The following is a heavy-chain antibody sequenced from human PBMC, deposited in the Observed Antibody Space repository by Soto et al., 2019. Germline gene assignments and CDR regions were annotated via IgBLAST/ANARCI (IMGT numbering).Heavy chain of an antibody. J-gene: IGHJ4*02. V-gene: IGHV3-73*01. D-gene: IGHD6-19*01. CDR2: IRSKINNYAT. CDR3: TRHEGTSGSRFEH. CDR1: GFSFSGSA. Sequence: GSLRLSCAASGFSFSGSAIHWVRQASGKGLEWVGRIRSKINNYATEYAASVKGRFTISRDDSKNTAYLQMISLKSEDTAVYYCTRHEGTSGSRFEHWGQGTLGTVSS.